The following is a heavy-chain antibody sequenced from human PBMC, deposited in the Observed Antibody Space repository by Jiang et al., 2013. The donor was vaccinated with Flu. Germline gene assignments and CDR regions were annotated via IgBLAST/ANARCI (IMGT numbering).Heavy chain of an antibody. V-gene: IGHV4-39*07. CDR1: GGSTSSRSHY. CDR3: ARQGWVERWGRRSSSSFYFDS. J-gene: IGHJ4*02. D-gene: IGHD6-6*01. CDR2: IYYSGNS. Sequence: GPGLVKPSETLSLTCSVSGGSTSSRSHYWVWIRQPPGKGLEWIGSIYYSGNSYDNPSLKSRVTISVDTSKNQFSLKLTSVTVADTAIYYCARQGWVERWGRRSSSSFYFDSWGQGTLVTVSS.